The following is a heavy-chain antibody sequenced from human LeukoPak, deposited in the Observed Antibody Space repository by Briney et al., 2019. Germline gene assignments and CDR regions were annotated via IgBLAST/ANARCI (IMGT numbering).Heavy chain of an antibody. CDR2: ISGSGGST. CDR1: GFTFSSYA. J-gene: IGHJ4*02. Sequence: SGGSLRLSCAASGFTFSSYAMSWVRHAPGKGLEWVSAISGSGGSTYYADSVKGRFTISRDNSKNTVYLQMNSLRAEDTAVYYCAKDGVYSGSYYEDYWGQGTLVTVSS. V-gene: IGHV3-23*01. D-gene: IGHD1-26*01. CDR3: AKDGVYSGSYYEDY.